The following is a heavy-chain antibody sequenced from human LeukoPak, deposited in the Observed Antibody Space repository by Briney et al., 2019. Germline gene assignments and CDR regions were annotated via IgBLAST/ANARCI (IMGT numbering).Heavy chain of an antibody. V-gene: IGHV4-39*07. CDR1: GGSISSSSYY. CDR2: IYYSGST. D-gene: IGHD3-22*01. CDR3: ARDFQRGYYYDSSGYYEATGVDY. J-gene: IGHJ4*02. Sequence: SETLSLTCTVSGGSISSSSYYWGWIRQPPGKGLEWIGLIYYSGSTNYNPSLKSRDTISVDTSKNQFSLKLSSVTAADTAVYYCARDFQRGYYYDSSGYYEATGVDYWGQGTLVTVSS.